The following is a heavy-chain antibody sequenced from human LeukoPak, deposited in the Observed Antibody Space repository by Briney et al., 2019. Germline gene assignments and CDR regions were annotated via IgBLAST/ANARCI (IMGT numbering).Heavy chain of an antibody. D-gene: IGHD6-13*01. CDR2: ISGSGGST. CDR3: ANGKQQLVPSDY. Sequence: GGSLRLSCAASGYTFSRYAMSWVRQAPGKGLEWVSAISGSGGSTYYADSVKGRFTISRDNSKNTLYLQMNSLRAEDTAVYYCANGKQQLVPSDYWGQGTLVTVSS. V-gene: IGHV3-23*01. CDR1: GYTFSRYA. J-gene: IGHJ4*02.